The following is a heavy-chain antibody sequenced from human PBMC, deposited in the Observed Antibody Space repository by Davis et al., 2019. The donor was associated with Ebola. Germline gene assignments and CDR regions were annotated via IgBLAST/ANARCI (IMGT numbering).Heavy chain of an antibody. D-gene: IGHD3-10*01. J-gene: IGHJ6*02. CDR2: IYYSGST. Sequence: MPSETLSLTCTVSGGSISSYYWSWIRQPPGKGLEWIGYIYYSGSTNYNPSLKSRVTISVDTSKNQFSLKLSSVTAADTAVYYCARGGITMVRGSPLTYYYYYRMDVWGQGTTVTVSS. V-gene: IGHV4-59*08. CDR3: ARGGITMVRGSPLTYYYYYRMDV. CDR1: GGSISSYY.